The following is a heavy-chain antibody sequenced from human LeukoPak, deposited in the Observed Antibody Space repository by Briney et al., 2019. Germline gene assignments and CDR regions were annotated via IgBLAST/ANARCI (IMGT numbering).Heavy chain of an antibody. CDR1: GYTLTELS. Sequence: ASVKVSCKVSGYTLTELSMHWVRQAPGKGLEWMGGFDPEDGETIYAQKFQGRVTMTEDTSTDTAYMGLSSLRSEDTAVYYCATDLTSGSFNWFDPWGQGTLVTVSS. J-gene: IGHJ5*02. CDR2: FDPEDGET. D-gene: IGHD1-26*01. V-gene: IGHV1-24*01. CDR3: ATDLTSGSFNWFDP.